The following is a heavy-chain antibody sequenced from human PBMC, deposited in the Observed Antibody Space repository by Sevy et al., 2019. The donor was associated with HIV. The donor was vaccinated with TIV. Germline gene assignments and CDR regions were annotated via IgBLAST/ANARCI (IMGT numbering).Heavy chain of an antibody. Sequence: ASVKVSCKASGYTFTGYYMHWVRQAPGQGLEWMGWINPNSGGTNYAQKFQGRVTMTRDTSISTAYMELSRLRSDDTAVYYCARAWGGSRYEYYFDYWGQGTLVTVSS. J-gene: IGHJ4*02. D-gene: IGHD1-26*01. V-gene: IGHV1-2*02. CDR3: ARAWGGSRYEYYFDY. CDR1: GYTFTGYY. CDR2: INPNSGGT.